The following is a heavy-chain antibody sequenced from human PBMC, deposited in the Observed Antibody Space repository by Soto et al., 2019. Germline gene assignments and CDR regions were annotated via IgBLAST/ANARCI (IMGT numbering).Heavy chain of an antibody. CDR1: GYTFTSYG. CDR2: ISAYNGNS. V-gene: IGHV1-18*01. Sequence: ASVKVSCKASGYTFTSYGISWVRQAPGQGLEWMGWISAYNGNSNYAQKLQGRVTISRDNSKNTLYLQMNSLRAEDTAVYYCGKGRSYYYYYGVDVWGQGTTVTVSS. CDR3: GKGRSYYYYYGVDV. D-gene: IGHD1-26*01. J-gene: IGHJ6*02.